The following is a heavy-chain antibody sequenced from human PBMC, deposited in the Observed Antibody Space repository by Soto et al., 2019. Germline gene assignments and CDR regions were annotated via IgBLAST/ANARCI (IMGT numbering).Heavy chain of an antibody. CDR3: AREVEGSYSPADF. CDR1: GYTFTDHG. Sequence: ASVKVSCKTSGYTFTDHGIDWVRQAPGQGLEWVGWVSSYNGNTNYAYNLKDRVIMTTDASTSTAYMELRGLRSDDAAVYYCAREVEGSYSPADFWGQGTPVTV. J-gene: IGHJ4*02. V-gene: IGHV1-18*01. D-gene: IGHD3-10*01. CDR2: VSSYNGNT.